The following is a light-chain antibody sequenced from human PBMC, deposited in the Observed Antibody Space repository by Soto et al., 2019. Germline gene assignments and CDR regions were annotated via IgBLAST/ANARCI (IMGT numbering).Light chain of an antibody. CDR3: QHYNSYSEA. V-gene: IGKV1D-16*01. CDR1: QGISSW. CDR2: AAS. J-gene: IGKJ1*01. Sequence: DIQMTQSPSSVSASVGDRFTVTCRASQGISSWLAWYQQKPGKAPKLLIYAASSLQSGVPSRFSGSGSGTEFTLTISSLQPDDFATYYCQHYNSYSEALGQGTKVDIK.